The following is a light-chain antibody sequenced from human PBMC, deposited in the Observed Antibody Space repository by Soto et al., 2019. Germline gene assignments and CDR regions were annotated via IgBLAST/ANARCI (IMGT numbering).Light chain of an antibody. Sequence: EIVMTHSPATLSVSRWERATLSCRASQSVSSKLAWYQQKPGQAPRLLIYGASTRATGIPARFSGSGSGTEFTLTISSLQSEDFAVYYCQQYNNWPPITFGQGTRLEIK. CDR1: QSVSSK. CDR3: QQYNNWPPIT. J-gene: IGKJ5*01. V-gene: IGKV3-15*01. CDR2: GAS.